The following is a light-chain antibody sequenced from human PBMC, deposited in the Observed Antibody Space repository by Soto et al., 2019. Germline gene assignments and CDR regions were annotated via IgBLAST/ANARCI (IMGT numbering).Light chain of an antibody. CDR1: QSVDSN. Sequence: EIVMTQSPGTPSVSAGEGATLSCRASQSVDSNLAWYQQKPGQAPRLLIYGASTRATGIPDRFRGSGSGTEFTLTISSLQYEDFAVYYCQQYDSWPLTFGGGTKVDIK. J-gene: IGKJ4*01. V-gene: IGKV3D-15*01. CDR3: QQYDSWPLT. CDR2: GAS.